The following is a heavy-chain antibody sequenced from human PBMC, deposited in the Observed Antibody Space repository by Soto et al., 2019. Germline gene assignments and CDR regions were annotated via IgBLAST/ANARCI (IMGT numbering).Heavy chain of an antibody. CDR1: GGSITSGGDY. J-gene: IGHJ6*02. CDR3: ARSMRAYYGSGRSYYYYGMDV. CDR2: IYSNGNT. D-gene: IGHD3-10*01. V-gene: IGHV4-61*08. Sequence: PSETLSLTCTVSGGSITSGGDYWSWIRQHSGKGLEWLGYIYSNGNTNYNPSLKSRVTISVDTSKNQFSLKLSSVTAADTAVYYCARSMRAYYGSGRSYYYYGMDVWGQGTTVTSP.